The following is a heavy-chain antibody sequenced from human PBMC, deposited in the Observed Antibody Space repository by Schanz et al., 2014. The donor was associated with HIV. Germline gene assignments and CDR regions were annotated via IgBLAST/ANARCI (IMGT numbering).Heavy chain of an antibody. CDR2: ILYDGSNK. J-gene: IGHJ5*02. CDR3: AKVPEEGYFAP. CDR1: GFTFSDYG. V-gene: IGHV3-33*06. D-gene: IGHD5-12*01. Sequence: QVQLVESGGGVVQPGRSLRLSCAASGFTFSDYGMHWVRQAPGKGLEGVAVILYDGSNKYYADSVKGRFTVSRDNSKNMLYLQMNSLRAEDTAVYYCAKVPEEGYFAPWGQGTLVTVSS.